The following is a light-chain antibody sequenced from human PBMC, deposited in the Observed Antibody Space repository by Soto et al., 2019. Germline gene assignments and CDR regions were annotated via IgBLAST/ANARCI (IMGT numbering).Light chain of an antibody. CDR1: SSDVGTYNY. J-gene: IGLJ1*01. V-gene: IGLV2-14*01. CDR3: SSYTVYSTYV. CDR2: EVS. Sequence: QSVLTQPASVSGSPGQSITISCTGTSSDVGTYNYVSWYQQHPDTAPKLMIYEVSNRPSGVPNRFSGSKSGNTASLTISGLQPEDEADYFCSSYTVYSTYVFGTGTKVTVL.